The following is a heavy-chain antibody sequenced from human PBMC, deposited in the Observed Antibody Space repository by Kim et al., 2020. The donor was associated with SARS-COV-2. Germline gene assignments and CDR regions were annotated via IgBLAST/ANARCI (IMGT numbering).Heavy chain of an antibody. J-gene: IGHJ4*02. CDR3: ARGRTTIFGVVIAPVDY. CDR2: IYYSGST. CDR1: FGSISSGGFY. D-gene: IGHD3-3*01. Sequence: TLSLPCPVSFGSISSGGFYWRWLRQHPGKGLEWIGYIYYSGSTYYNPSLKSRVTISVDTSKNQFSLKLSSVTAADTAVYYCARGRTTIFGVVIAPVDYWGQGTLVTVSS. V-gene: IGHV4-31*03.